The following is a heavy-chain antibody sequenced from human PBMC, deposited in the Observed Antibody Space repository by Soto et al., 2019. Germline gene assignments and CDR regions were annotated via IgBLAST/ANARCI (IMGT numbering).Heavy chain of an antibody. CDR2: IYHSGST. CDR1: SGTISSNNW. V-gene: IGHV4-4*02. CDR3: ARRYLGGRYFDY. J-gene: IGHJ4*02. D-gene: IGHD1-26*01. Sequence: SETLSLTCAVSSGTISSNNWCSWVRQPPGKGLEWIGEIYHSGSTNYNPSLKSRVTISVDKSKNQFSLKLSSVTAADTAVYYFARRYLGGRYFDYWGQGTLVTVS.